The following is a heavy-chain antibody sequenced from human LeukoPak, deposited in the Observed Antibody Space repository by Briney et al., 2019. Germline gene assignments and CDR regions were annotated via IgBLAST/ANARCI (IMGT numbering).Heavy chain of an antibody. CDR2: INHSGST. CDR1: GGSFSGYY. V-gene: IGHV4-34*01. CDR3: ARVIRTWSNVLAGGYCSGGGCYPTRRYFDY. D-gene: IGHD2-15*01. J-gene: IGHJ4*02. Sequence: SETLSLTCAVYGGSFSGYYWSWIRQPPGKGLEWIGEINHSGSTNYNPSLKSRVTISVDTSKNQFSLKLSSVTAADTAVYYCARVIRTWSNVLAGGYCSGGGCYPTRRYFDYWGQGTLVTVSS.